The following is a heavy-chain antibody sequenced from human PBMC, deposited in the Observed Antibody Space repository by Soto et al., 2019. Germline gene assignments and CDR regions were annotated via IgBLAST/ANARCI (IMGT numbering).Heavy chain of an antibody. Sequence: QVQLVESGGGVVQPGRSLRLSCAASGFTFSSYGMHWVRQAPGKGLEWVAVISYDGSYKYYAESVKGRFTISRDNSKNTLYLQMNSLRAEDRAVYYCAKWNGGFDYWGQGTLVTVSS. CDR2: ISYDGSYK. CDR3: AKWNGGFDY. D-gene: IGHD3-16*01. V-gene: IGHV3-30*18. CDR1: GFTFSSYG. J-gene: IGHJ4*02.